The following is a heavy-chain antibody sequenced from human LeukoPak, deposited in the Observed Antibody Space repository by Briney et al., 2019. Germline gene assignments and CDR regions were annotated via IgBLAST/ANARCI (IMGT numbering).Heavy chain of an antibody. CDR3: AKATQWLAFDY. Sequence: PSETLSLTCTVSGASIRSYYWTWIRQPPGKGLEWIGYIYYSGSANYNPSLNSRVTISVDTSRNQLSLQLTSVTAADTAVYYCAKATQWLAFDYWGRGTLVTVSS. D-gene: IGHD6-19*01. J-gene: IGHJ4*02. V-gene: IGHV4-59*01. CDR1: GASIRSYY. CDR2: IYYSGSA.